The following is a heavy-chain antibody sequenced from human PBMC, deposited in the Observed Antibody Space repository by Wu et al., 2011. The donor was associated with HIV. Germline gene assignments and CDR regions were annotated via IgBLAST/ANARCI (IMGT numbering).Heavy chain of an antibody. CDR2: IIPIFDTS. J-gene: IGHJ6*02. CDR3: ARGRQNWNDKPGYGMAV. Sequence: QFQLVQSGSEVKKPGSSVKVSCKASGGTFSSYAINWVRQAPGQGLEWMGRIIPIFDTSDYAHKFQGRLTITADTSTSTAYMELSSLRSEDTAVYYCARGRQNWNDKPGYGMAVWGQGTTVTVSS. V-gene: IGHV1-69*14. D-gene: IGHD1-1*01. CDR1: GGTFSSYA.